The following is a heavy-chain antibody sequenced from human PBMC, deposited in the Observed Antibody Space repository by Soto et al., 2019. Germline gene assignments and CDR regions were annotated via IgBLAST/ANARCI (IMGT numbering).Heavy chain of an antibody. J-gene: IGHJ4*02. V-gene: IGHV1-69*01. CDR2: IIPIFDAT. Sequence: QVQLVQSGPEVKKPGSSVKVSCKVSGGPFSTLSISWVRQAPGQGLMWMGGIIPIFDATNYAQMFQGRVTITADDSTSTAYMERSSLRSDDTAVYYCARDLPNRSGRVWGPGTLVTVSS. CDR1: GGPFSTLS. D-gene: IGHD3-10*01. CDR3: ARDLPNRSGRV.